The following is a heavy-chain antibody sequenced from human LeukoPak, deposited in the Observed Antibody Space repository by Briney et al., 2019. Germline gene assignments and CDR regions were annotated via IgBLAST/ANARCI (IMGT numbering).Heavy chain of an antibody. V-gene: IGHV3-23*01. CDR2: ISGSGGST. J-gene: IGHJ3*02. D-gene: IGHD2-2*02. CDR1: GFIFDDYA. CDR3: AKEVPIRETDAFDI. Sequence: GGSLRLSCAASGFIFDDYAMHWVRQPPGKGLEWVSSISGSGGSTYYADSVKGRFTISRDNSKNTLYLQMNSLRAEDTAVYYCAKEVPIRETDAFDIWGQGTMVTVSS.